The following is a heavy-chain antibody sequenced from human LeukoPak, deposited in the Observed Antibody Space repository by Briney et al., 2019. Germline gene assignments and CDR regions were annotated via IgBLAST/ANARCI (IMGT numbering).Heavy chain of an antibody. CDR3: ARDRLTGTISWFDP. V-gene: IGHV4-4*07. D-gene: IGHD1-7*01. CDR1: GGSISSYY. Sequence: SETLSLTCTVSGGSISSYYWSWIRQPAGKGLEWIGRIYTSGSTNYNPSLKSRVTMSVDTSKNQFSLKLSSVTAADTAVYYCARDRLTGTISWFDPWGQGTLVTVSS. J-gene: IGHJ5*02. CDR2: IYTSGST.